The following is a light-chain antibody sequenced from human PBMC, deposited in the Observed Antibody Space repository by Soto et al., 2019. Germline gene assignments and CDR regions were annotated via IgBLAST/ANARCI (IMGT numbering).Light chain of an antibody. V-gene: IGKV3-20*01. CDR1: QSVSSTY. CDR2: GAS. J-gene: IGKJ3*01. Sequence: EIVVTQSPGTLSLFPGDRATLSCRASQSVSSTYFAWYRQKPGQPPSLLIYGASNRATGVPDRFSGSGSGPDVTLTLSRLEPEDFAGYYCQQYHSSPPGFTFGPGTTVEVK. CDR3: QQYHSSPPGFT.